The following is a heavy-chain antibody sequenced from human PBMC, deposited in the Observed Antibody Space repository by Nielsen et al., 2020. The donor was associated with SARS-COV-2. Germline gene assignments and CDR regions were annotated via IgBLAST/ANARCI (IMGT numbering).Heavy chain of an antibody. J-gene: IGHJ4*02. CDR3: AGEDYGDYWRPFDY. V-gene: IGHV3-33*05. Sequence: GGSLRLSCAASGFTFSSYGMHWVRQAPGKGLEWVAVISYDGSNKYYADSVKGRFTISRDNAKNSLYLQMNSLRAEDTAVYYCAGEDYGDYWRPFDYWGQGTLVTVSS. D-gene: IGHD4-17*01. CDR2: ISYDGSNK. CDR1: GFTFSSYG.